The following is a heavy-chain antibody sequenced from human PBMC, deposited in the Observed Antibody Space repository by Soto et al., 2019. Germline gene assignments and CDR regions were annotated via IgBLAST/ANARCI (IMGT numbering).Heavy chain of an antibody. J-gene: IGHJ4*02. CDR2: ISSSSSYI. CDR3: ARDQGAGGGNSLDY. CDR1: GFTFSSYS. Sequence: EVQLVESGGGLVKPGGSLRLSCAASGFTFSSYSMNWVRQAPGTGLEWVSSISSSSSYIYYADSVKGRFTISRDNAKNSLYLQMNSLRAEDTAVYYCARDQGAGGGNSLDYWGQGTLVTVSS. V-gene: IGHV3-21*01. D-gene: IGHD2-21*02.